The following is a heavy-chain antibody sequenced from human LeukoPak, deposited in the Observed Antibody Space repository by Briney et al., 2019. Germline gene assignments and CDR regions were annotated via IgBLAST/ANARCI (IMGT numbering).Heavy chain of an antibody. CDR3: AKAEWELLLSY. V-gene: IGHV3-23*01. CDR2: ISGSGGST. Sequence: GGSLRLSCAASGFTFSNYGMSWVRQAPGKGLEWVSAISGSGGSTYYADSVKGRFTISRDNSKNTLYLQMNSLRAEDTAVYYCAKAEWELLLSYWGQGTLVTVSS. J-gene: IGHJ4*02. CDR1: GFTFSNYG. D-gene: IGHD1-26*01.